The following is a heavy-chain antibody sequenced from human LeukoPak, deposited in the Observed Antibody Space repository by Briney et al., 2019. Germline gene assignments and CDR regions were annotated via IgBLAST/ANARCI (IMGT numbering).Heavy chain of an antibody. J-gene: IGHJ4*02. Sequence: GGSLRLSCAASGFTFSSYEMNWVRQAPGKGLEWVSYISSSGSTIYYADSVKGRFTISRDNAKNSLYLQMNSLRAEDTAVYYCARETPPVGGSHDDYDYWGQGALVTVSS. V-gene: IGHV3-48*03. CDR1: GFTFSSYE. CDR2: ISSSGSTI. D-gene: IGHD1-26*01. CDR3: ARETPPVGGSHDDYDY.